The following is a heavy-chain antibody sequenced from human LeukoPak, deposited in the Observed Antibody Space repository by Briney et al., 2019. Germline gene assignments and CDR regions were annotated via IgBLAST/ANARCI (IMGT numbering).Heavy chain of an antibody. CDR1: GYTFTSYD. V-gene: IGHV1-8*01. J-gene: IGHJ5*02. CDR3: ARGSGGIVVVPFDP. Sequence: GPSVKVSCKASGYTFTSYDINWVRQATGQGRERMGWMNPNSGNTGYAQKFQGRVTMTRNTSISTAYMELSSLRSEDTAVHYCARGSGGIVVVPFDPWGQGTLVTVSS. CDR2: MNPNSGNT. D-gene: IGHD2-2*01.